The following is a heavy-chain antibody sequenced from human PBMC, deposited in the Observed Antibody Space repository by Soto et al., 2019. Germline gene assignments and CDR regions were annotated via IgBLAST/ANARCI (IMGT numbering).Heavy chain of an antibody. CDR3: ARGYYGSGSYYSDYYYGMDV. CDR1: GFSFTNYA. Sequence: ASVKVSCKTSGFSFTNYAINWVRQAPGQGLQWMGWISAYSGDTKYAQRFQDRLTVTTDPSTTTAYMELRSLRSDDTAVYYCARGYYGSGSYYSDYYYGMDVWGQGTTVTVSS. D-gene: IGHD3-10*01. V-gene: IGHV1-18*01. CDR2: ISAYSGDT. J-gene: IGHJ6*02.